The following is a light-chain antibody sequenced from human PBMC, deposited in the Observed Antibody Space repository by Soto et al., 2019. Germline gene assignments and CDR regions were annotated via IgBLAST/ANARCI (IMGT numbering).Light chain of an antibody. CDR3: QQYNTYPLT. CDR2: KAS. CDR1: QSISSW. V-gene: IGKV1-5*03. J-gene: IGKJ4*01. Sequence: DIQMTQSPSTLSASVGDSVTITCRASQSISSWLAWYQQKPGKAPTLLIYKASSLEGGVPSRFSGSGSGTEFNITISSLQPDDFATYYCQQYNTYPLTFGGGTTVEIK.